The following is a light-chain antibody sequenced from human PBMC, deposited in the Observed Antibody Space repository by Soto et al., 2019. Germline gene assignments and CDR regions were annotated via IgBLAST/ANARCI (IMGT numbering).Light chain of an antibody. CDR3: QQYNNWPAT. V-gene: IGKV3-15*01. CDR2: GAS. CDR1: QSVSSS. Sequence: EIVFTQSPCTLSLSPEERATLSCRASQSVSSSLAWYQQKPGQAPRLLIYGASTRATGIPARFSGSGSGTEFTLTISSLQSEDFAVYCCQQYNNWPATFGQGTEVDIK. J-gene: IGKJ1*01.